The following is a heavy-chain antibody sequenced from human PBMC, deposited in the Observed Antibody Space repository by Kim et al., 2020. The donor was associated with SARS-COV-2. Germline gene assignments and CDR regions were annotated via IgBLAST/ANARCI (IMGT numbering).Heavy chain of an antibody. CDR2: IYYSGNT. V-gene: IGHV4-61*01. CDR1: GGSVSSGSYF. CDR3: ARAPNDFWSGYPYYFDY. D-gene: IGHD3-3*01. Sequence: SETLCLTCTVSGGSVSSGSYFWSWIRQPPGKGLEWIGYIYYSGNTNYNPSLKSRVTMSVDTSKNQFSLKLRSVTAADTAVYYCARAPNDFWSGYPYYFDYWGQGTLVTVSS. J-gene: IGHJ4*02.